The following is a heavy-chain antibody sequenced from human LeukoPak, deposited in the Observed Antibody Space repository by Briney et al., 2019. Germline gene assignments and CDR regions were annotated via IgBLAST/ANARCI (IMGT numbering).Heavy chain of an antibody. Sequence: GGSLRLSCAASGFTFSSYAMSWVRQAPGKGLEWVSAISGSGGSTYYADSVKGRFTISRDNSKNTLYLQMNSLRAEDTAVYYCAREYQEGQEGYYYYYMDVWGKGTTVTVSS. CDR3: AREYQEGQEGYYYYYMDV. CDR1: GFTFSSYA. D-gene: IGHD2-2*01. CDR2: ISGSGGST. V-gene: IGHV3-23*01. J-gene: IGHJ6*03.